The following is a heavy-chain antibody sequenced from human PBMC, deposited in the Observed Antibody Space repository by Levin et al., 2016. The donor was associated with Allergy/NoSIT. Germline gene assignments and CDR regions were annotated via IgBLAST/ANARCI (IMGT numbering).Heavy chain of an antibody. V-gene: IGHV3-23*01. D-gene: IGHD3-9*01. CDR1: GLTFSSCA. J-gene: IGHJ4*02. CDR3: AKQDLTGYSRAVFHY. CDR2: ISGSGDNT. Sequence: GGSLRLSCAASGLTFSSCAMSWVRQAPGKGLEWVSAISGSGDNTYYADSVKGRFTVSRDNSKNTLYLQMNSLGAEDTALYYCAKQDLTGYSRAVFHYWGLGTLVTVSS.